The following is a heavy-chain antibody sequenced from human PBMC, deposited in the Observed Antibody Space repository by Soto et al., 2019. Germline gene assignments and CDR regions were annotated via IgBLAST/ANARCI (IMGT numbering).Heavy chain of an antibody. J-gene: IGHJ6*02. CDR3: ARARSHDTAYYSGMDV. CDR1: GGSIGTYY. CDR2: IYYSGTT. V-gene: IGHV4-59*01. Sequence: SETLSLTCTVSGGSIGTYYWSWIRQPPGKGLEWIGFIYYSGTTNYNPSIESRVTISVDTSKNQFSLILRSVAPADTAVYYCARARSHDTAYYSGMDVWGQGTKVTVSS. D-gene: IGHD5-18*01.